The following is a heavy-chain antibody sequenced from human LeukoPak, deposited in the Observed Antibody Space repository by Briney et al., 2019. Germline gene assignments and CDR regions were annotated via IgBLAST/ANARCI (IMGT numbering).Heavy chain of an antibody. CDR1: GFTFNNAW. Sequence: GGSLTLSCAASGFTFNNAWLTWVRQAPGKGLEWVGHIKSKTDGGTIDYAAPVKGRFTISRDDSKDTLFLQMNSLKAEDTAVYYCTTDPDITIFGAGSLWGQGTLVTVSS. CDR2: IKSKTDGGTI. D-gene: IGHD3-3*01. CDR3: TTDPDITIFGAGSL. J-gene: IGHJ4*02. V-gene: IGHV3-15*01.